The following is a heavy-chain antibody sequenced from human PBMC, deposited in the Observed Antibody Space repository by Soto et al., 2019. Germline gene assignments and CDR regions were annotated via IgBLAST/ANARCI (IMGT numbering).Heavy chain of an antibody. J-gene: IGHJ4*02. V-gene: IGHV4-59*01. CDR1: GGSISSDS. CDR3: ARRSRSSSGWYFLDY. CDR2: SYYNGVT. Sequence: SETLSLTCTVSGGSISSDSWSWIRQSPGKAPEWIGYSYYNGVTKYNPSLKSRVTISVDTSQNQFSLKLTSVTATDTAVYYCARRSRSSSGWYFLDYWGQGTLVTVSS. D-gene: IGHD6-19*01.